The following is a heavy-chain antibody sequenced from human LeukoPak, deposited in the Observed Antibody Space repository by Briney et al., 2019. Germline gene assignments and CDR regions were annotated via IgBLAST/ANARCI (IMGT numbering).Heavy chain of an antibody. V-gene: IGHV4-59*01. Sequence: SETLSLTCTVSGGSISSYYWSWIRQPPGKGLEWIGYIYYSGGTNYNPSLKSRVTISVDTSKNQFSLKLSSVTAADTAVYYCARASVVYGMDVWGRGTTVTVSS. CDR2: IYYSGGT. J-gene: IGHJ6*02. CDR3: ARASVVYGMDV. CDR1: GGSISSYY.